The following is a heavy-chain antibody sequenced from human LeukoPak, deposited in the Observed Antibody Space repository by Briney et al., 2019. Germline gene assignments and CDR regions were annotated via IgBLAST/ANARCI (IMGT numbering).Heavy chain of an antibody. CDR1: GGSISSYY. CDR2: INHSGST. V-gene: IGHV4-34*01. CDR3: ARGGTTVVTLGY. D-gene: IGHD4-23*01. J-gene: IGHJ4*02. Sequence: SETLSLTCNVSGGSISSYYWSWIRQPPGKGLEWIGEINHSGSTNYNPSLKSRVTISVDTSKNQFSLKLSSVTAADTAVYYCARGGTTVVTLGYWGQGTLVTVSS.